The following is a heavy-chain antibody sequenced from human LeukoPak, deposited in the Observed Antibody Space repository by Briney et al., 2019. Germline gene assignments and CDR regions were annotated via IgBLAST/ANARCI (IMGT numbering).Heavy chain of an antibody. J-gene: IGHJ4*02. CDR3: TTEGELWLSFDY. CDR1: GFTFSNAW. D-gene: IGHD3-16*01. Sequence: GGSLRLFCAVSGFTFSNAWMSWVRQAPGKGLEWVGRIKSKTDGGTTDYAAPVKGRFTISRDDSKNTLYLQMNSLKTEDTAVYYCTTEGELWLSFDYWGQGTLVTVSS. V-gene: IGHV3-15*01. CDR2: IKSKTDGGTT.